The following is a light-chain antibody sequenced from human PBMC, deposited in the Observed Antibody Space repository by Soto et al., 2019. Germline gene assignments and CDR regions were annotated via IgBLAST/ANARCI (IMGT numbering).Light chain of an antibody. V-gene: IGKV3-11*01. CDR2: HAS. CDR3: QQRSNWPPV. CDR1: QSVSTY. J-gene: IGKJ4*01. Sequence: EIVLTQSPSTLSLSPGERATLSCGASQSVSTYVTYLAWYQQKPGQAPRLLIYHASNRATGIPARFSGSGSGTDFTLTISSLEPEDFELYYCQQRSNWPPVFGGGTKVDIK.